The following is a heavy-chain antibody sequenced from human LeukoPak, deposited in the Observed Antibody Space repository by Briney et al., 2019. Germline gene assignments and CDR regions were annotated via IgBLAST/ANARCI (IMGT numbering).Heavy chain of an antibody. Sequence: GGSLRLSCAASGFTFSSYGMHWVRQAPGKGLEWVAVISYDGSNKYYADSVKGRFTTSRDNSKNTLYLQMNSLRAEDTAVYYRAKDEDIVVVVAATQIDYWGQGTLVTVSS. J-gene: IGHJ4*02. CDR1: GFTFSSYG. CDR2: ISYDGSNK. D-gene: IGHD2-15*01. CDR3: AKDEDIVVVVAATQIDY. V-gene: IGHV3-30*18.